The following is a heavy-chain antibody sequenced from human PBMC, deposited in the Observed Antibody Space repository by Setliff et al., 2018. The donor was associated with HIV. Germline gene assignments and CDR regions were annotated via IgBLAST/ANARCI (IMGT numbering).Heavy chain of an antibody. CDR3: ARDKGIREAASLDY. Sequence: GASVKVSCKVSGGTFSSYAISWVRQAPGQGLEWMGGIIPIFGTANYAQKFQGRVTISADESTATAYIELSSLTSQDTAVYYCARDKGIREAASLDYWGQGSLVTVSS. D-gene: IGHD6-13*01. J-gene: IGHJ4*02. CDR1: GGTFSSYA. V-gene: IGHV1-69*13. CDR2: IIPIFGTA.